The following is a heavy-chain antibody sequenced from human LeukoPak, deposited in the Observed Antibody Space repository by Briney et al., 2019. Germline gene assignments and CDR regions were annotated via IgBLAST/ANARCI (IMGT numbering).Heavy chain of an antibody. D-gene: IGHD1-26*01. CDR3: ARARGSPQRSQYYYYYYYMDV. CDR2: ISSSSSYI. J-gene: IGHJ6*03. Sequence: GSLRLSCAASGFTFSSYSMNWVRQAPGKGLEWVSSISSSSSYIYHADSVKGRFTISRDNAKNSLYLQMNSLRAEDTAVYYCARARGSPQRSQYYYYYYYMDVWGKGTTVTVSS. CDR1: GFTFSSYS. V-gene: IGHV3-21*01.